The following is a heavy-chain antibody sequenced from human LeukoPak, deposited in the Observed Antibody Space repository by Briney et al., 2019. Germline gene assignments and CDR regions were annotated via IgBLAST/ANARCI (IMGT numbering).Heavy chain of an antibody. D-gene: IGHD3/OR15-3a*01. CDR2: IYYSGST. CDR1: GYSISSGYY. V-gene: IGHV4-38-2*02. Sequence: SETLSLTCTVSGYSISSGYYWGWIRQPPGKGLEWIGSIYYSGSTYYNPSLKSRVTISVDTSKNQFSLKLSSVTAADTAVYYCARGLRGLVIYWGQGTLVTVSS. CDR3: ARGLRGLVIY. J-gene: IGHJ4*02.